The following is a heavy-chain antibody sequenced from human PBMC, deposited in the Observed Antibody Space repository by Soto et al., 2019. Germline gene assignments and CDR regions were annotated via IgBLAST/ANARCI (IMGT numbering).Heavy chain of an antibody. CDR3: ARDVDEYYFDY. J-gene: IGHJ4*02. V-gene: IGHV3-33*01. D-gene: IGHD5-12*01. CDR1: GFTFSSYG. Sequence: QVQLVESGVGVVQPGRSLRLSCAASGFTFSSYGMHWVRQAPGKGLEWVAVIWYDGSNKYYADSVKGRFTISRDNSKNTLYLQMNSLRAEDTAVYYCARDVDEYYFDYWGQGTLVTVSS. CDR2: IWYDGSNK.